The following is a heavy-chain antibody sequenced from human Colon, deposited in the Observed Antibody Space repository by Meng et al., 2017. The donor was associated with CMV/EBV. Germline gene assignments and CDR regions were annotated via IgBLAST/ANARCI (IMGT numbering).Heavy chain of an antibody. Sequence: GESLKISCAASGFDFGSYAMSWVRQAPGKGLEWVSDVSRRGETTYSADSVKGRFSVSRDNSKNMVFLQMTSLTAEDTAIYYCAKTIFDSVKSGLGVWGQGTTVTVSS. V-gene: IGHV3-23*01. D-gene: IGHD3-3*01. CDR3: AKTIFDSVKSGLGV. CDR1: GFDFGSYA. CDR2: VSRRGETT. J-gene: IGHJ6*02.